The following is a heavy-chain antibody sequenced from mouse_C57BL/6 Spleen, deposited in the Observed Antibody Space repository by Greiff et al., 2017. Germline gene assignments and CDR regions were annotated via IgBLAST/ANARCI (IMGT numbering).Heavy chain of an antibody. D-gene: IGHD1-1*01. CDR2: ISSGGDYI. Sequence: EVKLVESGEGLVKPGGSLKLSCAASGFTFSSYAMSWVRQTPEKRLEWVAYISSGGDYIYYADTVKGRFTLSRDNARNTLYLQMSSLKSEDTAMYYCTRGVTTVVAHWYFDVWGTGTTVTVSS. CDR3: TRGVTTVVAHWYFDV. J-gene: IGHJ1*03. V-gene: IGHV5-9-1*02. CDR1: GFTFSSYA.